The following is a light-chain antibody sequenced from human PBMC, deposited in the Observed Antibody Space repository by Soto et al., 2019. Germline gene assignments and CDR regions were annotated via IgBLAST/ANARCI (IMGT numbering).Light chain of an antibody. Sequence: QSALTQPASVSGSPGQSITISCTGTSSDVGSYNLVSWYQQHPGKAPKLMIYEGSKRPSGVSNRFSGSKSGNTASLTISGLQAEGEADYYCCSYAGTVFGGGTKLTVL. V-gene: IGLV2-23*01. J-gene: IGLJ2*01. CDR3: CSYAGTV. CDR2: EGS. CDR1: SSDVGSYNL.